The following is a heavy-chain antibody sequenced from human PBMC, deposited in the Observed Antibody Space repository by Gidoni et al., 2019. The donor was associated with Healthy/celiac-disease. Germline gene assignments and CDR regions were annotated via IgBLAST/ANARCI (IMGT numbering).Heavy chain of an antibody. CDR1: GFPFSSYA. CDR2: ISYDGSNK. V-gene: IGHV3-30-3*01. D-gene: IGHD1-1*01. CDR3: ARDGTVSGGAFDI. J-gene: IGHJ3*02. Sequence: QVQLVESGGGVVQPGRSLRLSCAASGFPFSSYAMNWVRQAPGKGLEWVAVISYDGSNKYYADSVKGRFTISRDNSKNTLYLQMNSLRAEDTAVYYCARDGTVSGGAFDIWGQGTMVTVSS.